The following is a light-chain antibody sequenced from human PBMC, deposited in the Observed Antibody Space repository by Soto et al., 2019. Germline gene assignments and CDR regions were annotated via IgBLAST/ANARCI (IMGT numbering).Light chain of an antibody. CDR2: GAS. CDR1: QSVSSSF. Sequence: EIVLTQSPGTLSLSPGERATLSCRASQSVSSSFLAWYQQKPGQAPRLLIYGASSRATGIPDRFSGSGSGTDFTLNISRLEPEDVAVYYCQQYDRSPLTFGGGTKVEIK. V-gene: IGKV3-20*01. CDR3: QQYDRSPLT. J-gene: IGKJ4*01.